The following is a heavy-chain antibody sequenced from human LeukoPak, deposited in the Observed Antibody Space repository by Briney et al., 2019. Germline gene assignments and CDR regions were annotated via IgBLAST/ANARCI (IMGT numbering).Heavy chain of an antibody. J-gene: IGHJ3*02. Sequence: ASVKVSCKASGYTFTSHGISWVRQAPGQGLEWMGWISAYNGNTNYAQKLQGRVTMTTDTSTSTAYMELRSLRSDDTDVYYCARVVATIGDAFDIWGQGTMVTVSS. CDR1: GYTFTSHG. CDR2: ISAYNGNT. D-gene: IGHD5-12*01. V-gene: IGHV1-18*01. CDR3: ARVVATIGDAFDI.